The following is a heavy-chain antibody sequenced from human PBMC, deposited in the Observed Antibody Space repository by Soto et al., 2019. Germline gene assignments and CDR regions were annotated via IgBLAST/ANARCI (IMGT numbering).Heavy chain of an antibody. CDR3: ARAAWSIVVVPAAMDWFDP. CDR1: GYTFTSYY. Sequence: ASVKVSCKASGYTFTSYYMHWVRQAPGQGLEWMGIINPSGGSTSYARKFQGRVTMTRDTSTSTVYMELSSLRSEDTAVYYCARAAWSIVVVPAAMDWFDPWGQGTLVTVSS. J-gene: IGHJ5*02. V-gene: IGHV1-46*03. CDR2: INPSGGST. D-gene: IGHD2-2*01.